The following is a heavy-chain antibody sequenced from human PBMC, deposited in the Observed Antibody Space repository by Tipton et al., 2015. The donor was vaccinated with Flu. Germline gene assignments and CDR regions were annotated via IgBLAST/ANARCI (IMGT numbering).Heavy chain of an antibody. CDR3: ARTRGGYCTSSSCYADYFDY. D-gene: IGHD2-2*01. V-gene: IGHV3-48*03. J-gene: IGHJ4*02. CDR1: GFTFSTYE. Sequence: SLRLSCAASGFTFSTYEMHWVRQAPGKGLEWVSFISSSTSSIYYTDSVKGRFTISRDNAKNSLHLQMNSLRAEDTAVYYCARTRGGYCTSSSCYADYFDYWGQGTLVTVSS. CDR2: ISSSTSSI.